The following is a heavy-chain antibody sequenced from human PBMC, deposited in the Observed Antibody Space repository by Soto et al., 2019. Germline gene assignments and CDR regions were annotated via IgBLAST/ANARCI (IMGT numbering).Heavy chain of an antibody. CDR1: GFSFTGYY. D-gene: IGHD6-6*01. J-gene: IGHJ5*02. CDR3: AKDLTRQLAYWLDP. CDR2: INAHSGGT. Sequence: ASVTVSCKASGFSFTGYYIHWLRQAPGQGLEWMGWINAHSGGTEYAQKLQGRVTLTRDTSIATAYLTHTSLTSDDTALYYCAKDLTRQLAYWLDPWGQGTQVTVSS. V-gene: IGHV1-2*02.